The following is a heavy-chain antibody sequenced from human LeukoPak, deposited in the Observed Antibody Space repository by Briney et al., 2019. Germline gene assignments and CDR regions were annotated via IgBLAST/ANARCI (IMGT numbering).Heavy chain of an antibody. Sequence: GGSLRLSCAASGFTFGDYAMSWVRQAPGKGLEWVSCISSKAYGGRTEYAASVKGRFTISRDDSKSTAYLQMNSLKTEDTAVYYCTSSGSGTPNNWFDPWGQGTLVTVSS. J-gene: IGHJ5*02. D-gene: IGHD3-10*01. V-gene: IGHV3-49*04. CDR3: TSSGSGTPNNWFDP. CDR2: ISSKAYGGRT. CDR1: GFTFGDYA.